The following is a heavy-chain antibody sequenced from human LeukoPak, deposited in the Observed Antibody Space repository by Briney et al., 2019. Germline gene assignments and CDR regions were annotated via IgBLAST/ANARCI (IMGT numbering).Heavy chain of an antibody. CDR3: ARGRVSSSTWYSTYYYYFYMDV. Sequence: SETLSLTCTVSGGSISNYYWSWIRQPPGKGLEWIGYVDHTGSTNFNPSLNGRVSISRDTSKNLFSLRLRSVTAADTAVYFCARGRVSSSTWYSTYYYYFYMDVWGKGTTVTVSS. CDR1: GGSISNYY. V-gene: IGHV4-59*01. J-gene: IGHJ6*03. D-gene: IGHD4-11*01. CDR2: VDHTGST.